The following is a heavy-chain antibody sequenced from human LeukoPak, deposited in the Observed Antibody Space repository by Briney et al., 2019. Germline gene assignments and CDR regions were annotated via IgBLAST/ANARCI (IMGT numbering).Heavy chain of an antibody. D-gene: IGHD2-21*02. CDR3: ARVPLTYCGGDCSYNWFDP. Sequence: GESLKISCKGSGYSFTSYWIGWVRQMPGKGLEWMGIIYPGDSDTRYSPSFQGQVTISADKSISTAYLQWSSLKASDTAMYYRARVPLTYCGGDCSYNWFDPWGQGTLVTVSS. CDR2: IYPGDSDT. CDR1: GYSFTSYW. V-gene: IGHV5-51*01. J-gene: IGHJ5*02.